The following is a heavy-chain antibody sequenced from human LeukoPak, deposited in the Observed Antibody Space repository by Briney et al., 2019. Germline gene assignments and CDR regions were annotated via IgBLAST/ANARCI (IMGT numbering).Heavy chain of an antibody. Sequence: PGGPLRLSCAASGFTFSGSAIHWVRQASGKRLEWVGRIKSKAHSYATAYAASVKGRFTISRDDSKNTAYLQMNSLKTEDTAVYYCTRPGVGATASPYDFWGQGTLVTVSS. J-gene: IGHJ4*02. CDR1: GFTFSGSA. CDR2: IKSKAHSYAT. D-gene: IGHD1-26*01. V-gene: IGHV3-73*01. CDR3: TRPGVGATASPYDF.